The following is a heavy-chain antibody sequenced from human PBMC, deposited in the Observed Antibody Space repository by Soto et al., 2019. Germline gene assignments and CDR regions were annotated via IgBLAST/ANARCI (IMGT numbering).Heavy chain of an antibody. D-gene: IGHD6-13*01. CDR2: INPNSGGT. Sequence: ASVKVSCKASGYTFTGYYMHWVRQAPGQGIEWMGWINPNSGGTNYAQKFQGRVTMTRDTSISTAYMELSRLRSDDTAVYYCARDRVRIAAAGTGWFDPWGQGTLVTVSS. J-gene: IGHJ5*02. CDR3: ARDRVRIAAAGTGWFDP. CDR1: GYTFTGYY. V-gene: IGHV1-2*02.